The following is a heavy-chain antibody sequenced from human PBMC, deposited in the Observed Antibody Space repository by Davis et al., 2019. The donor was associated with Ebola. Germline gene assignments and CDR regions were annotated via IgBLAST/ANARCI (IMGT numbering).Heavy chain of an antibody. V-gene: IGHV4-38-2*02. Sequence: SETLSLTCTVSNYSIKSGYYWGWIRQTPEKGLEWIASIDHSGSTIYNPSLKSRVTMSVDTSKNQFSLKLSSVTAADTAVYFCASRERFLEWPHRGGDYWGQGTLVTVSS. J-gene: IGHJ4*02. D-gene: IGHD3-3*01. CDR2: IDHSGST. CDR3: ASRERFLEWPHRGGDY. CDR1: NYSIKSGYY.